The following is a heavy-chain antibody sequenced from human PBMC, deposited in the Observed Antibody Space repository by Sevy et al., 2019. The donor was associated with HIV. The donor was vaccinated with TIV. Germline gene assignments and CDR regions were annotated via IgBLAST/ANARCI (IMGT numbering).Heavy chain of an antibody. CDR3: AREGCTKPHDY. Sequence: GGSLRLSCAASGFTFSKYSMSWVRQPPGKGLEWVSTLSFGCGEINYADSVKGRLTISRDNSKSSVYLQMNNLRPEDTSGDFCAREGCTKPHDYWGQGTLVTVSS. D-gene: IGHD2-8*01. CDR2: LSFGCGEI. V-gene: IGHV3-23*01. J-gene: IGHJ4*02. CDR1: GFTFSKYS.